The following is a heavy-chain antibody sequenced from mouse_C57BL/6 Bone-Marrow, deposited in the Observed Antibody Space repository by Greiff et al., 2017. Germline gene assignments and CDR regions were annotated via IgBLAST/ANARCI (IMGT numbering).Heavy chain of an antibody. D-gene: IGHD2-10*01. CDR3: ARCLLLDY. CDR1: GYTFTDYY. CDR2: INPNNGGT. J-gene: IGHJ2*01. Sequence: VHVKQSGPELVKPGASVKISCKASGYTFTDYYMNWVKQSHGKSLEWIGDINPNNGGTSYNQKFKGKATLTVDKSSSTAYMELRSLTSEDSAVYYCARCLLLDYWGQGTTLTVSS. V-gene: IGHV1-26*01.